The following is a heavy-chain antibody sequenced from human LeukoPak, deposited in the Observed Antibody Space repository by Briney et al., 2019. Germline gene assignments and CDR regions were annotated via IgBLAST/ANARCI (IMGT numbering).Heavy chain of an antibody. CDR3: AGGPYSSSWYFH. V-gene: IGHV1-69*13. J-gene: IGHJ4*02. CDR1: GGTFSSYA. CDR2: IIPIFGTA. D-gene: IGHD6-13*01. Sequence: SVKVSCKASGGTFSSYAISWVRQAPGQGLEWMGGIIPIFGTANYAQKFQGRVTITADESTSTAYMELSSLRSEDTAVYYCAGGPYSSSWYFHWGQGTLVTVSS.